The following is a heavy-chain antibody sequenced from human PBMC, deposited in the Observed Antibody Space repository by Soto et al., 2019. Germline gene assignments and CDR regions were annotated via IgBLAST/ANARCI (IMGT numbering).Heavy chain of an antibody. CDR1: GGSISSSSYY. J-gene: IGHJ6*02. V-gene: IGHV4-39*02. D-gene: IGHD6-13*01. CDR2: IYYSGST. Sequence: PSETLSLTCTASGGSISSSSYYWGWIRQPPGKGLEWIGSIYYSGSTYYNPSLKSRVTISVDTSKNQFSLKLSSVTAADTAVYYCARDSSSWYYGMDVWGQGTTVTVSS. CDR3: ARDSSSWYYGMDV.